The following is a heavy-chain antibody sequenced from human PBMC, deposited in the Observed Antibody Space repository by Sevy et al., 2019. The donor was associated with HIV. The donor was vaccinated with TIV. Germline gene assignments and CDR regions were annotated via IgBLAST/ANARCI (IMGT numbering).Heavy chain of an antibody. Sequence: GGYLRLSCAASGFTFSRYVMNWVRQAPGKGLEWLSVISSEGSTTYYADSVKGRFTISRDNSKSTLYLQMNSLRAEDTLGYYCATRSLDSGPYFDPWGQGTLVTVSS. J-gene: IGHJ4*02. CDR2: ISSEGSTT. D-gene: IGHD1-1*01. CDR1: GFTFSRYV. CDR3: ATRSLDSGPYFDP. V-gene: IGHV3-23*01.